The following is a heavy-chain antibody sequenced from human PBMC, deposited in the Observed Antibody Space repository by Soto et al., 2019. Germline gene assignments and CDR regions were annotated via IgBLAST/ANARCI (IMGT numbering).Heavy chain of an antibody. D-gene: IGHD7-27*01. CDR2: IKSKADGGTI. Sequence: GGSLRLSCAASGFTFTNAYMNWVRQAPGKGLEWVGRIKSKADGGTIDYAAPVKGRFIISRDDSKDTLYVQMNSLQTEDTGVYYCSHAPGRRGYYGMDVWGQGTTVTVSS. CDR1: GFTFTNAY. CDR3: SHAPGRRGYYGMDV. V-gene: IGHV3-15*07. J-gene: IGHJ6*02.